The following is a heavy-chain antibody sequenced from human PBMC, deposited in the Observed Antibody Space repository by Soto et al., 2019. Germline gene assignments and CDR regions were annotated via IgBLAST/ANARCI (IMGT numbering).Heavy chain of an antibody. CDR2: ISSSSSYI. CDR1: GFTFSSYS. V-gene: IGHV3-21*01. Sequence: GGSLRLSCAASGFTFSSYSMNWVRQAPGKGLEWVSSISSSSSYIYYADSVKGRFTISRDNAKNSLYLQMNSLRAEDTAVYYCASQVAAYYDFWSGYYWNGMDVWGQGTTVTVSS. D-gene: IGHD3-3*01. J-gene: IGHJ6*02. CDR3: ASQVAAYYDFWSGYYWNGMDV.